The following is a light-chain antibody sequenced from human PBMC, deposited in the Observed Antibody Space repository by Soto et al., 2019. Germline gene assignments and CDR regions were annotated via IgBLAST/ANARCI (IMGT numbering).Light chain of an antibody. CDR2: GAS. V-gene: IGKV3-15*01. CDR1: QSVFST. CDR3: QQYNNWPPT. Sequence: EVVMTQSPATLSVSPGERATLSCRASQSVFSTLAWYQQKPDQAPRLLIYGASARATGIPARFSGSGSGTEFTLTISGLQSEDFAVYHCQQYNNWPPTFXGGTKADIK. J-gene: IGKJ4*01.